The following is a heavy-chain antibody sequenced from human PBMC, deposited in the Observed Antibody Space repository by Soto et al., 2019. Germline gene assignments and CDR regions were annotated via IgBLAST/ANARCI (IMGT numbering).Heavy chain of an antibody. CDR3: ARGRYLDSSDYWVANLPFDH. Sequence: LRLSCVGSGFMFNKYAMNWVRQAPGKGLEWVSIISDSGESTHYADSVKGRFAISRDNSKNTLFLQMNNLRDEDTALYYCARGRYLDSSDYWVANLPFDHWGLGTLVTVPS. J-gene: IGHJ4*02. CDR1: GFMFNKYA. CDR2: ISDSGEST. V-gene: IGHV3-23*01. D-gene: IGHD3-22*01.